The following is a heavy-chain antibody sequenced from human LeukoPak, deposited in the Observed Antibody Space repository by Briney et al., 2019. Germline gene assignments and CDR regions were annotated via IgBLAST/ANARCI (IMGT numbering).Heavy chain of an antibody. D-gene: IGHD3-10*01. J-gene: IGHJ5*02. CDR3: ARGNYYYYGSGSTNWFDP. Sequence: GGSLRLPCAASGFTFSSYSMNWVRQAPGKGLEWVSSISSSSSYICYADSVKGRFTISRDNAKNSLYLQMNSLRAEDTAVYYCARGNYYYYGSGSTNWFDPWGQGTLVTVSS. V-gene: IGHV3-21*01. CDR2: ISSSSSYI. CDR1: GFTFSSYS.